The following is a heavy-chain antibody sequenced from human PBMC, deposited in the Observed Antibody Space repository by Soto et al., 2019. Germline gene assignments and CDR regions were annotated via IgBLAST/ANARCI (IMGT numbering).Heavy chain of an antibody. D-gene: IGHD3-22*01. V-gene: IGHV4-61*01. CDR2: IYYSGST. Sequence: SETLSLTCTVSGVSVSSGSYYWSWIRQPPGKGLEWIGYIYYSGSTNYNPSLKSRVTISVDTSKNQISLEMKSVTVADTAVYYCARVGSGGYSNNWFDPWGQGTLVTVSS. CDR3: ARVGSGGYSNNWFDP. J-gene: IGHJ5*02. CDR1: GVSVSSGSYY.